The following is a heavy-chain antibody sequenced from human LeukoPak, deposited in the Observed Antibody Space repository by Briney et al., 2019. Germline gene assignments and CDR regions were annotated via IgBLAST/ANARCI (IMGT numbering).Heavy chain of an antibody. Sequence: GGSLRLSCAASGFTFSSYWMSWVRQAPGKGLEWVANIKQDGSEKYYVDSVKGRFTISRDNAKNSLYLQMNSLRAEDTAVYYCARGCSLKRRQWSLSARYYYYMDVWGKGTTVTVSS. CDR2: IKQDGSEK. J-gene: IGHJ6*03. CDR1: GFTFSSYW. V-gene: IGHV3-7*03. CDR3: ARGCSLKRRQWSLSARYYYYMDV. D-gene: IGHD6-19*01.